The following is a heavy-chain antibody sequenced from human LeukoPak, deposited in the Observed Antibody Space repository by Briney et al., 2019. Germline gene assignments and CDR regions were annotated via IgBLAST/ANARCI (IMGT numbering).Heavy chain of an antibody. CDR2: IKIKAHGTTT. CDR3: TTDQQQWLFDH. Sequence: TGGSLRLSCAASGFTFSDVWMSWVRQAPGKGLEWVGRIKIKAHGTTTDYAAPVAGRFTISRDDSRSTLYLEMNSLKTEDTAIYYCTTDQQQWLFDHWGQGTLVTVSS. J-gene: IGHJ4*02. V-gene: IGHV3-15*01. CDR1: GFTFSDVW. D-gene: IGHD6-19*01.